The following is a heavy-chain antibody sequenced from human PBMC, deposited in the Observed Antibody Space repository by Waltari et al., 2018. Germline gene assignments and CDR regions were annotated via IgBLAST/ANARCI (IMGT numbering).Heavy chain of an antibody. CDR2: IYHSVST. D-gene: IGHD3-10*01. J-gene: IGHJ4*02. V-gene: IGHV4-38-2*01. CDR3: AGTDAIPHRGDY. Sequence: QVQLQESGPGLVQPSETLSLTCAVSGYSISSGYSWGWIRQPPGKGLEWIGSIYHSVSTYYNPSLKSRVTISVDTSKNQFSLKLSSVTAADTAVYYCAGTDAIPHRGDYWGQGTLVTVSS. CDR1: GYSISSGYS.